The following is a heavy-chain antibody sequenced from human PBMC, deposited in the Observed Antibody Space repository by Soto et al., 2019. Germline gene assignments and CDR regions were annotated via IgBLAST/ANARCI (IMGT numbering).Heavy chain of an antibody. CDR3: ARRIQHEGPGSQYYFDY. J-gene: IGHJ4*02. Sequence: RASVKVSCKASGYTFTSYALHWVRQATGQGLEWMGWMNPNSGNTGYAQKFQGRVTITADESTSTAYMELSSLRSEDTAVYYCARRIQHEGPGSQYYFDYWGQGTLVTVSS. V-gene: IGHV1-8*03. D-gene: IGHD3-10*01. CDR2: MNPNSGNT. CDR1: GYTFTSYA.